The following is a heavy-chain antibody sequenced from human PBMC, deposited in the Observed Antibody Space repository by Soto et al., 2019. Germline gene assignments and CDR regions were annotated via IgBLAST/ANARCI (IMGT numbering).Heavy chain of an antibody. CDR1: GGSISSYY. CDR2: IYYSGST. D-gene: IGHD3-22*01. Sequence: SLTCTVSGGSISSYYWSWIRQPPGKGLEWIGSIYYSGSTYYNPSLKSRVTLSVDTSKNQFSLKLSSATAADTAVYYCARPYDNSGYYYWGQGALVTVSS. CDR3: ARPYDNSGYYY. J-gene: IGHJ4*02. V-gene: IGHV4-59*08.